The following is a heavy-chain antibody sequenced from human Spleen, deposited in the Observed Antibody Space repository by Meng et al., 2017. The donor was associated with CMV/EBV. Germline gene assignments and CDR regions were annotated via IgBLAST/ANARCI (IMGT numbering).Heavy chain of an antibody. CDR2: INPNSGGT. D-gene: IGHD1-1*01. CDR3: ARDRLQHFDY. V-gene: IGHV1-2*02. CDR1: GYTFTGYY. Sequence: ASVKVSCKASGYTFTGYYMHWVRQAPGQGLVWLGWINPNSGGTNSPQRFQGRVTMTRDTSISTAYMELSSLRSEDTAVYYCARDRLQHFDYWGQGTLVTVSS. J-gene: IGHJ4*02.